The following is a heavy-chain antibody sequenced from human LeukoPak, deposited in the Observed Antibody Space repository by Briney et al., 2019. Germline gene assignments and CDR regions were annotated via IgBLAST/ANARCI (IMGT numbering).Heavy chain of an antibody. CDR1: GGSISSGSYY. CDR2: IYTSGST. J-gene: IGHJ4*02. D-gene: IGHD6-19*01. CDR3: ARDGGYNSGWPYFDY. V-gene: IGHV4-61*02. Sequence: PSETLSLTCTVSGGSISSGSYYWSWIRQPAGKGLEWIGRIYTSGSTNYNPSLKSRVTISVDTSKNQFSLQLRSVTAADTAVYYCARDGGYNSGWPYFDYWGQGTLVPVSS.